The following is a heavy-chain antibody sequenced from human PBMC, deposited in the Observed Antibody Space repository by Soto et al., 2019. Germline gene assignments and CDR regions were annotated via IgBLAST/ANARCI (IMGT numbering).Heavy chain of an antibody. D-gene: IGHD2-2*01. Sequence: LQLQESGPGLVKPSETLSLTCTVSGGSISSSTYYWDWIRQPPGKGLEWIGSIYYSGSTYYNPSLKSRVTISVDTSKNHFSLKLSSVTAADTAVYYCARRGGSSTWALFDYWGQGTLVTVSS. CDR1: GGSISSSTYY. V-gene: IGHV4-39*02. J-gene: IGHJ4*02. CDR2: IYYSGST. CDR3: ARRGGSSTWALFDY.